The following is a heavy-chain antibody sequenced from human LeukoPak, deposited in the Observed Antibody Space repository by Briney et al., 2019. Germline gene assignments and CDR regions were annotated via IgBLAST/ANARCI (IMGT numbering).Heavy chain of an antibody. CDR3: ARSPSGEPTN. Sequence: GGSLRLSCAASGFTVSSNYMSWVRQAPGKGLEWVSVLYGGGSTYYADSVKGRFTISRDNSKNTLYLQMNSLRAEDTAVYYCARSPSGEPTNWGQGTLVTVSS. D-gene: IGHD3-16*01. CDR1: GFTVSSNY. CDR2: LYGGGST. V-gene: IGHV3-53*01. J-gene: IGHJ4*02.